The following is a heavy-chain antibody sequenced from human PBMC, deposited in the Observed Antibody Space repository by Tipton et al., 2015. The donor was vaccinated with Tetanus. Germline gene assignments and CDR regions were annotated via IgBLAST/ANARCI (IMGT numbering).Heavy chain of an antibody. D-gene: IGHD2-2*01. CDR3: ARDNSVPAALDY. V-gene: IGHV4-4*07. CDR2: IYTSGST. CDR1: GGSISSYY. J-gene: IGHJ4*02. Sequence: LRLSCTVSGGSISSYYWSWIRQPAGKGLEWIGRIYTSGSTNYNPSLKSRVTMSVDTSKNQFSLKLSSVTAADTAVYYCARDNSVPAALDYWGQGTLVTVSS.